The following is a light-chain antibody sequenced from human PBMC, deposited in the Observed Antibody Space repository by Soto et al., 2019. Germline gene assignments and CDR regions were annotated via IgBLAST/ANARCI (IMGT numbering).Light chain of an antibody. Sequence: EIVLTQSPATLSVSAGGTVTPSCRASQSIRTNVAWYQQIPGQAPRLLVYGASTRATGVPARFSGSGSGIEFTLTISSLQSEDSAFYYCQQYFNWPLTWTFGPGTNVDIK. J-gene: IGKJ3*01. CDR3: QQYFNWPLTWT. V-gene: IGKV3-15*01. CDR2: GAS. CDR1: QSIRTN.